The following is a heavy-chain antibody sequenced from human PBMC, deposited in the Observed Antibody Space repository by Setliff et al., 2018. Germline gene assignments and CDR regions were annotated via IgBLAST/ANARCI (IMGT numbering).Heavy chain of an antibody. CDR3: AKGGTYRYFDF. D-gene: IGHD1-1*01. V-gene: IGHV4-59*01. Sequence: LSLTCTVAGGPFSGAPIWSWIRQPPGKGLEFIGYVYHSGTAKYDPSLESRAIMSVDASKNENSLKLKSVTAADTAVYYCAKGGTYRYFDFWGQGALVTVSS. CDR2: VYHSGTA. J-gene: IGHJ4*02. CDR1: GGPFSGAP.